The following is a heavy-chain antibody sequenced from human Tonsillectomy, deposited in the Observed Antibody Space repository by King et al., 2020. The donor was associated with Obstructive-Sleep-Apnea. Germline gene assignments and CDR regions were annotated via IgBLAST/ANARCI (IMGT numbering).Heavy chain of an antibody. J-gene: IGHJ4*02. Sequence: DEQLVQSGGGLVQPGRSLRVSCTASGFTFGDYAMSWFRQAPGKGLEWVGFIRSTAYGGTPEYAASVKGRFTISRDDSKSIAYLQMNSLKTEDTGVYYCSRGSPWIQPYWGQGTLVTVSS. V-gene: IGHV3-49*03. CDR3: SRGSPWIQPY. CDR2: IRSTAYGGTP. CDR1: GFTFGDYA. D-gene: IGHD5-18*01.